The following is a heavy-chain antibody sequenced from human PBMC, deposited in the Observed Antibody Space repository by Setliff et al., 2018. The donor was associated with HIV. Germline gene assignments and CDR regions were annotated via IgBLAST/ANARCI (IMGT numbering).Heavy chain of an antibody. CDR3: ASAGSGTRAPPRY. J-gene: IGHJ4*02. CDR2: IYYSGST. D-gene: IGHD1-1*01. Sequence: PSETLSLTCTVSGGSISSSSYYWGWIRQPPGKGLEWIGSIYYSGSTYYNPSLKSRVTISLDTSKNQFSLKLTSVTAADTAVYYCASAGSGTRAPPRYWGQGTLVTVSS. V-gene: IGHV4-39*07. CDR1: GGSISSSSYY.